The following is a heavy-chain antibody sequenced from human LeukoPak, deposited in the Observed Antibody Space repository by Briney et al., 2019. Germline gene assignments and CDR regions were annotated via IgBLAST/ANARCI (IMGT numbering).Heavy chain of an antibody. Sequence: PGGSLRLSCAASGFTFSSYTMNWVRQAPGKGLEWVSSISSSSSYIYYADSVKGRFTISRDNANNSLYLQMNSLRAEDTAVYYCARVSFPDYYDSSGFLSVPATYYFDYWGQGTLVTVSS. D-gene: IGHD3-22*01. CDR3: ARVSFPDYYDSSGFLSVPATYYFDY. V-gene: IGHV3-21*01. CDR1: GFTFSSYT. J-gene: IGHJ4*02. CDR2: ISSSSSYI.